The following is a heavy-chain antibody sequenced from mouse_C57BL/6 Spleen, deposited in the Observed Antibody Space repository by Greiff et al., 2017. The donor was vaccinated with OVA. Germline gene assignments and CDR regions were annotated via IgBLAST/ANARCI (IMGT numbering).Heavy chain of an antibody. J-gene: IGHJ2*01. D-gene: IGHD3-1*01. CDR2: IRNKANGYTT. CDR3: ARRSNAALFDY. CDR1: GFTFTDYY. V-gene: IGHV7-3*01. Sequence: EVQLVESGGGLVQPGGSLSISCAASGFTFTDYYMSWVRQPPGKALEWLGFIRNKANGYTTEYSASVKGRITISRDTYQSILYLQMNALRAEDSATYYCARRSNAALFDYWGQGTTLTVSS.